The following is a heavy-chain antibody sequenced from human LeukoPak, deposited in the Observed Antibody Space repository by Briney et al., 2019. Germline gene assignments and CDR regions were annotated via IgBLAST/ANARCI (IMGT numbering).Heavy chain of an antibody. Sequence: GGSLRLSCAASGFIFSDYAMSWVRQAPGKGLECVSDIRSSSGITSYADSVKGRFTISRNNAKNTLYLQMNSLRAEDTAVYYCAKDDDYYDILTAYAFDIWGQGTMVTVSS. J-gene: IGHJ3*02. CDR3: AKDDDYYDILTAYAFDI. CDR1: GFIFSDYA. V-gene: IGHV3-23*01. D-gene: IGHD3-9*01. CDR2: IRSSSGIT.